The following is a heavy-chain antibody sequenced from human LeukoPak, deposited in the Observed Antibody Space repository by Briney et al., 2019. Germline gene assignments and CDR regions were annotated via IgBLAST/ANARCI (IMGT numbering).Heavy chain of an antibody. D-gene: IGHD3-3*01. J-gene: IGHJ5*02. Sequence: PWETLSLTCAVYGGSFSGYYWSWIRQPPGKGLEWIGEINHSGSTNYNPSLKSRVTISVDTSKNQFSLKLSSVTAADTAVYYCARGDFWSGYQNWFDPWGQGTLVTVSS. CDR2: INHSGST. CDR1: GGSFSGYY. V-gene: IGHV4-34*01. CDR3: ARGDFWSGYQNWFDP.